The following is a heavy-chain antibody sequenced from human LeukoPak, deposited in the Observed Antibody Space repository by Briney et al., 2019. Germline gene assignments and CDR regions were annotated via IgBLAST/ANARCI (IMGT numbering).Heavy chain of an antibody. D-gene: IGHD3-10*01. Sequence: PGGSLRPSCAASGFSVSTKYMSWGRQAPGKGLEWVSIISVGGDTYYADSVKGRFTISRDTSKNTVYLQMDNLRAEDTAVYYCARGQGFLLDLWGQGTLVTVSS. CDR2: ISVGGDT. J-gene: IGHJ5*02. CDR1: GFSVSTKY. V-gene: IGHV3-53*01. CDR3: ARGQGFLLDL.